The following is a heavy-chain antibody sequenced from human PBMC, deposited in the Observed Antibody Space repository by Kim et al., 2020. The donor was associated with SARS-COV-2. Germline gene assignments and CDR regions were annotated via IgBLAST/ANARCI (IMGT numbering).Heavy chain of an antibody. V-gene: IGHV3-30-3*02. D-gene: IGHD6-19*01. Sequence: AESVKGRFTISRDNSKNTLYLQMNSLRAEDTAVYYCAKARAGTYLDAFDIWGQGTMVTVSS. CDR3: AKARAGTYLDAFDI. J-gene: IGHJ3*02.